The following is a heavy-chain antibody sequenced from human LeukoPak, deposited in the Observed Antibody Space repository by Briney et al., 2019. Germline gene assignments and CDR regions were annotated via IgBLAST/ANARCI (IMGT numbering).Heavy chain of an antibody. J-gene: IGHJ4*02. V-gene: IGHV3-33*01. CDR3: ARDAEGYFDY. Sequence: GRSQRLSCAASGFTFSGYGMHWVRQAPGKGLEWVAVIWYDGSNKYYADSVKGRFTISRDNSKNTLYLQMNSLRAEDTAVYYCARDAEGYFDYWGQGTLVTVSS. CDR2: IWYDGSNK. CDR1: GFTFSGYG.